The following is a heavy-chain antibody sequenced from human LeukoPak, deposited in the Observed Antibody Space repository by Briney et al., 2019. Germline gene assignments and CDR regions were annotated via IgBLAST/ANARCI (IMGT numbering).Heavy chain of an antibody. CDR3: ARGGYYDILTGLVGNWFDP. D-gene: IGHD3-9*01. CDR2: INPNSGGT. CDR1: GYTFTGYY. Sequence: TSVKVSCKASGYTFTGYYMHWVRQAPGQGLEWMGWINPNSGGTNYAQKLQGRVTMTRDTSISTAYMELSRLRSDDTAVYYCARGGYYDILTGLVGNWFDPWGQGTLVTVSS. J-gene: IGHJ5*02. V-gene: IGHV1-2*02.